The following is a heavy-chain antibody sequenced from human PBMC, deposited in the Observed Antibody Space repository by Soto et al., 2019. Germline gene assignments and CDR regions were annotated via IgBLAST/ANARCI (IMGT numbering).Heavy chain of an antibody. J-gene: IGHJ4*02. D-gene: IGHD3-22*01. V-gene: IGHV4-31*03. CDR1: GVSISSGGYY. CDR2: IYYSGRT. Sequence: SETLSLTCTVSGVSISSGGYYWSWIRQHPGKGLEWIGNIYYSGRTYYNPSLKSRVILSVDTSKNHFSLTLRSVTAADSAMYYCAKDLLYYDSSGYYFDYWGQGTLVTVSS. CDR3: AKDLLYYDSSGYYFDY.